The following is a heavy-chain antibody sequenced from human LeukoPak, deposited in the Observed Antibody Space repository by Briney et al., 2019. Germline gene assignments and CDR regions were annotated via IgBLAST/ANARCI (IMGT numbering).Heavy chain of an antibody. CDR2: ISAYNGNT. D-gene: IGHD4-23*01. J-gene: IGHJ4*02. CDR3: ARDEGTVVTPADY. Sequence: ASVQVSCKASGYTFTAYYIHWVRQAPGQGLEWMGWISAYNGNTNYAQKLQGRVTMTTDASTSTAYMELRSLRSDDTAVYYCARDEGTVVTPADYWGQGTLVTVSS. V-gene: IGHV1-18*04. CDR1: GYTFTAYY.